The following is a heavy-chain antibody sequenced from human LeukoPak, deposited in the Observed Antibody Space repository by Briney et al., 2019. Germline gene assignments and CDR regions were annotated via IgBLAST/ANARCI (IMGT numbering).Heavy chain of an antibody. D-gene: IGHD6-13*01. V-gene: IGHV4-59*01. CDR3: ARVFGIAASSDAFDI. CDR2: IYYSGST. CDR1: GGSISSYY. Sequence: SETLSLTCTVSGGSISSYYWSWLRQPPGKGLEWFGYIYYSGSTNYNPSLKSRVTISVDTSKNQFSLKLSSVTAADTAVYYCARVFGIAASSDAFDIWGQGTMVTVSS. J-gene: IGHJ3*02.